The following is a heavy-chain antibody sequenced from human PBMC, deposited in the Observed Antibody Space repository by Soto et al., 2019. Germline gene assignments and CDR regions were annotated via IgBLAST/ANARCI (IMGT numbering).Heavy chain of an antibody. V-gene: IGHV4-4*07. CDR2: ISASGRS. Sequence: QVQLQESGPGLVKPSETLSLTCTVSGDFISNFYWSWIRQPAGKGLQSLGRISASGRSNYNPNLQSRVAMSLDTSKNQFSLRLTSLSAAETAVYFCARGMGRYFDLWGSGTLVPVFS. CDR3: ARGMGRYFDL. J-gene: IGHJ2*01. CDR1: GDFISNFY. D-gene: IGHD2-8*01.